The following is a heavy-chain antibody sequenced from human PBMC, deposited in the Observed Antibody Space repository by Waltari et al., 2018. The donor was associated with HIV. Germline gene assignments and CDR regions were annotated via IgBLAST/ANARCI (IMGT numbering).Heavy chain of an antibody. J-gene: IGHJ6*02. CDR3: ARQYIGSYLRGMDV. CDR2: IYYSGST. CDR1: GGSIRSSSYY. V-gene: IGHV4-39*01. Sequence: QLQLQESGTGLVKPSETLSLTCTVSGGSIRSSSYYWGWIRKPPGKGLEWIGSIYYSGSTYYNPSLKSRVTISVDTSKNQFSLKLSSVTAADTAVYYCARQYIGSYLRGMDVWGQGTTVTVSS. D-gene: IGHD1-26*01.